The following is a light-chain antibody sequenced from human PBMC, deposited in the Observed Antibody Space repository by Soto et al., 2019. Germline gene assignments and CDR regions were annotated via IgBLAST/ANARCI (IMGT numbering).Light chain of an antibody. J-gene: IGLJ1*01. CDR1: SSDVGAYNY. V-gene: IGLV2-8*01. CDR2: EVS. Sequence: QSVLTQPPSASGSPGQSVTISCTGTSSDVGAYNYVSWYQQLPGKAPKLIIYEVSKRPSGVPDRFSGSKSGNTASLTGSGLQAEVEADYYCTLYAGNYRFFYVFGTGPKVTVL. CDR3: TLYAGNYRFFYV.